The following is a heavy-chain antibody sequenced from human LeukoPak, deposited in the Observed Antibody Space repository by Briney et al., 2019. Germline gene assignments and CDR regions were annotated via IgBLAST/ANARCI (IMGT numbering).Heavy chain of an antibody. D-gene: IGHD2-2*01. CDR1: GYTFTGYY. V-gene: IGHV1-2*02. CDR2: INPNSGGT. Sequence: ASVKVSCKASGYTFTGYYMHWVRQAPGQGLEWMGWINPNSGGTNYAQKFQGRVAMTRDTSISTAYMELSRLRSYDTAVYYCARVNRGSSTSKKYYYYYMDVWGKGTTVTVSS. J-gene: IGHJ6*03. CDR3: ARVNRGSSTSKKYYYYYMDV.